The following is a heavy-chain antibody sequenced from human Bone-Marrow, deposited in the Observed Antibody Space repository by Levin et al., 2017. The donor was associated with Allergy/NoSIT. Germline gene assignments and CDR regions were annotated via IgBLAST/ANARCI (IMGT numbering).Heavy chain of an antibody. Sequence: GESLKISCAASGFTFSDYWMNWVRQAPGKVLEWVATIKKDGSEKQYMDSAEGRFTISRDNAKNSLYLQMNSLRAEDTAVYYCVRNMGWYRGDYWGPGTLVTVSS. J-gene: IGHJ4*02. D-gene: IGHD6-19*01. V-gene: IGHV3-7*01. CDR1: GFTFSDYW. CDR2: IKKDGSEK. CDR3: VRNMGWYRGDY.